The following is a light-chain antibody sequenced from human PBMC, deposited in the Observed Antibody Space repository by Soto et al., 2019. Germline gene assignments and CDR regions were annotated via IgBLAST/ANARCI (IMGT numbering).Light chain of an antibody. V-gene: IGLV2-8*01. Sequence: QSVLTQPPSASGSPGQSVIISCTGTSRDIGDYNYVSWYQKHPGKAPQLMVYEVSKRPSGVPDRFSGSKSGNTASLTVSGLQAEDEADYYCSSYGGRDNLIFGGGTQLTVL. CDR3: SSYGGRDNLI. CDR2: EVS. J-gene: IGLJ2*01. CDR1: SRDIGDYNY.